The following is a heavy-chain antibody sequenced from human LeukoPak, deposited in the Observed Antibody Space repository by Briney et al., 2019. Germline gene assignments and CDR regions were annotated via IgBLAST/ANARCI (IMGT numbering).Heavy chain of an antibody. Sequence: PGTSLRLSCAASGFTFSSYAMHWVRQAPGKGLEWVAVISYDGSNTYYADSVKGRFTISRDNPKNTLYLQLNSLRAEDSAVYYCARDSTYYYGSGSSGPHYFDSWGQGTLVTVSP. CDR3: ARDSTYYYGSGSSGPHYFDS. D-gene: IGHD3-10*01. V-gene: IGHV3-30*01. CDR1: GFTFSSYA. J-gene: IGHJ4*02. CDR2: ISYDGSNT.